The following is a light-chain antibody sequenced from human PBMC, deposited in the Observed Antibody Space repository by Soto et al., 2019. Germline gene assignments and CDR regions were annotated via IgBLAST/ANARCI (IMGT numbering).Light chain of an antibody. V-gene: IGKV1-39*01. CDR2: AAS. CDR1: QSISSY. J-gene: IGKJ5*01. CDR3: QQHGQWPIT. Sequence: IHLTQSPSTLSVSPGYRSPLTSRASQSISSYLNWYQQKPGKAPKLLIYAASSLQSGVPSRFSGSGSGTEFTLTISSLQPEDFATYYCQQHGQWPITFGQGTRLEIK.